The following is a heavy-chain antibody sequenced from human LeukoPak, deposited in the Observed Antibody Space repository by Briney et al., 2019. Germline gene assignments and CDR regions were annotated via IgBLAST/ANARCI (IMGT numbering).Heavy chain of an antibody. Sequence: PSETLSLTCTVSGGSISGYSCSWVRQPPGKEMEWIGYVYSSGNTNYNPSLKSRVTLSVDTSKNPFSLQLVSVTAADTAVYYCARHPSSAAGAYEIWGQGTMVTVSS. CDR1: GGSISGYS. D-gene: IGHD6-19*01. CDR3: ARHPSSAAGAYEI. J-gene: IGHJ3*02. V-gene: IGHV4-59*08. CDR2: VYSSGNT.